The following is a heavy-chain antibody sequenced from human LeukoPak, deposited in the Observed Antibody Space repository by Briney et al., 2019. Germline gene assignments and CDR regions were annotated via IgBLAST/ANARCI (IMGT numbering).Heavy chain of an antibody. CDR3: AREGFGSGWYNAFDI. CDR2: INWNGGST. J-gene: IGHJ3*02. CDR1: GFIFDDYG. Sequence: GGSLRLSCAASGFIFDDYGMSWVRQAPGKGLEWVSGINWNGGSTGYADSVKGRFTISRDNAKNSLYLQMNSLRAEDTAVYYCAREGFGSGWYNAFDICGQGTMVTVSS. D-gene: IGHD6-19*01. V-gene: IGHV3-20*04.